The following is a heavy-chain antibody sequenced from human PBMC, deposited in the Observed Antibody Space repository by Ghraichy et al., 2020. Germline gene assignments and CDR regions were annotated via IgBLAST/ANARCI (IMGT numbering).Heavy chain of an antibody. V-gene: IGHV4-39*01. CDR1: GASLSTRGYY. Sequence: SETLSLTCTVSGASLSTRGYYWGWVRQPPGIGLQYIASVSNSGTSYENPALESRVRVSVDTSKNQFSLSLTSVTATDSATYYCVRHVFSLGTTYAFEVWGRGTTVTVSS. CDR2: VSNSGTS. CDR3: VRHVFSLGTTYAFEV. J-gene: IGHJ3*01. D-gene: IGHD1-14*01.